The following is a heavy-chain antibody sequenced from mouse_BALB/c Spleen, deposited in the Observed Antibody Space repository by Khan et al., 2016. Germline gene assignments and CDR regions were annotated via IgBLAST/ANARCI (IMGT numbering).Heavy chain of an antibody. CDR3: ATSGNYFDY. D-gene: IGHD1-1*01. V-gene: IGHV3-2*02. CDR2: ITYSGYT. Sequence: VQLKESGPGLVKPSQSLSLTCTVTGYSITSDYAWNWIRQFPGNKLEWMGYITYSGYTSYNPSLKSRISITRDTSKNQFFLQLNSGTTEDTATYYCATSGNYFDYWGQGTTLTVSS. J-gene: IGHJ2*01. CDR1: GYSITSDYA.